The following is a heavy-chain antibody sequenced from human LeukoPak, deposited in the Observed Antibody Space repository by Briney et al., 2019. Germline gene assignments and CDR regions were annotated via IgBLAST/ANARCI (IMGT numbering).Heavy chain of an antibody. CDR2: IYYSGST. Sequence: SETLSLTCTVSGGSVSSGSYYWSWIQQPPGKGLEWIGYIYYSGSTNYNPSLKSRVTISVDTSKNQFSLKLSSVTAADTAVFYCARVASGYDVFDIWGQGTMVTASS. D-gene: IGHD3-3*01. J-gene: IGHJ3*02. CDR3: ARVASGYDVFDI. CDR1: GGSVSSGSYY. V-gene: IGHV4-61*01.